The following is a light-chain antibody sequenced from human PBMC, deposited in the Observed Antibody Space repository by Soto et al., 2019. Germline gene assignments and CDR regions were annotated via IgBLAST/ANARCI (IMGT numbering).Light chain of an antibody. Sequence: DIQMTQSPSSLSASVGDTVSITCRSSQDVGRWLSWYQQKPGKAPKILIFATSTLQSGVPSRFSGSGSGTDFTLTITSLQSEDFATYYCQQARSFPVTFGQGTRLEN. J-gene: IGKJ5*01. CDR3: QQARSFPVT. CDR1: QDVGRW. V-gene: IGKV1D-12*01. CDR2: ATS.